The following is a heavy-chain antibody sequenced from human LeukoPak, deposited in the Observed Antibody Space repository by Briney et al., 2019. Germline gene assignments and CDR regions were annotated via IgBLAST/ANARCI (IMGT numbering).Heavy chain of an antibody. CDR1: GFTYDDYG. CDR2: LNADGKSI. CDR3: AGAYSAYDPFDY. J-gene: IGHJ4*02. V-gene: IGHV3-74*01. D-gene: IGHD5-12*01. Sequence: GGSLRLSCAVSGFTYDDYGMSWVSQDPGKGLEWVSRLNADGKSITYADSVRGRFTISRDNAKNTVHLQMNSLRVEDTAIYFCAGAYSAYDPFDYWGQGILVTVSS.